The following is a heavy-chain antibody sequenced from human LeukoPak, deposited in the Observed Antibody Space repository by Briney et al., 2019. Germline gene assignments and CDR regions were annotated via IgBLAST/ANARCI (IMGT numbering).Heavy chain of an antibody. CDR3: ARGTSYYDFWSGYLGY. Sequence: ASVKVSCKASGYTFTSYGISWVRQAPGQGLEWMGWISAYNGNTNYAQKLQGRVTMTTDTSTSTAYMELSSLRPEDTAVYYCARGTSYYDFWSGYLGYWGQGTLVTVSS. J-gene: IGHJ4*02. D-gene: IGHD3-3*01. V-gene: IGHV1-18*01. CDR2: ISAYNGNT. CDR1: GYTFTSYG.